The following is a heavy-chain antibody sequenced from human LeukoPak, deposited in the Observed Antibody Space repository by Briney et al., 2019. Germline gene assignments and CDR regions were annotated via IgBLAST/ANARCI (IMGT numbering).Heavy chain of an antibody. V-gene: IGHV1-2*02. D-gene: IGHD6-19*01. Sequence: ASVKVSCKASGYTFTGYYMHWVRQAPGQGLEWMGWINPNSGGTNYAQKFQGRVTMTRDTSISTAYMELSRLRSDDTAVYYCARTIAVAGMRYFQHWGQGTLVTVSS. CDR3: ARTIAVAGMRYFQH. CDR1: GYTFTGYY. CDR2: INPNSGGT. J-gene: IGHJ1*01.